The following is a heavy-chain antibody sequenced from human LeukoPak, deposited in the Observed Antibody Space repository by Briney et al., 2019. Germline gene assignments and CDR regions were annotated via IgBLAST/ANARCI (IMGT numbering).Heavy chain of an antibody. V-gene: IGHV3-21*04. CDR1: GFTFSSYS. J-gene: IGHJ4*02. CDR3: AKGHITMVRGVIDY. D-gene: IGHD3-10*01. Sequence: GGSLRLSCAASGFTFSSYSMNWVRQAPGKGLEWVSSISSSSSYIYYADSVKGRFTISRDNSKNTLFLQMNSLRAEDTAVYYCAKGHITMVRGVIDYWGQGTLVTVSS. CDR2: ISSSSSYI.